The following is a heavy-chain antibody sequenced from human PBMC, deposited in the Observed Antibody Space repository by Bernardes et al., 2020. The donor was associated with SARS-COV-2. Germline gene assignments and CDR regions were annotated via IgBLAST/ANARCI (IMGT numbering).Heavy chain of an antibody. V-gene: IGHV1-2*02. CDR2: INPNSGGT. CDR1: GYTFTGYY. J-gene: IGHJ4*02. CDR3: ARHATSHLDYVDY. Sequence: ASVKVSCKASGYTFTGYYIHWVRQAPGQGLEWMGLINPNSGGTNYAQKFQGRVTMTRDTSISTAYMELSRLRSDDTAVYYCARHATSHLDYVDYWGQGTLVTVYS.